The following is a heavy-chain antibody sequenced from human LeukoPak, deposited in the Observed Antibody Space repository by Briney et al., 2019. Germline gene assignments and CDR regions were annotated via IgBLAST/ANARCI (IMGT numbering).Heavy chain of an antibody. V-gene: IGHV4-34*01. CDR3: ARAGDSSGYNIPTVGATVGYAFDI. J-gene: IGHJ3*02. CDR1: GGSFSGYY. CDR2: INHSGST. D-gene: IGHD3-22*01. Sequence: SETLSLTCAVYGGSFSGYYWSWIRQPPGKGLEWIGEINHSGSTNYNPSLKSRVTISVDTSKNQFSLKLSSVTAADTAVYYCARAGDSSGYNIPTVGATVGYAFDIWGQGTMVTVSS.